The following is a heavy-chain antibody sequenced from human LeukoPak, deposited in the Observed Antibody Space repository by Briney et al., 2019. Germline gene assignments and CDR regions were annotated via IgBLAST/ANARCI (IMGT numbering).Heavy chain of an antibody. CDR2: ISTYNHNT. V-gene: IGHV1-18*01. D-gene: IGHD3-16*02. Sequence: ASVKVSCKASGYTFTSYGISWVRQAPGQGLEWMGWISTYNHNTNFVQKYQGRVTLTTDTSTSTAYMELRSLRSDDTAVYYCARDYDYVWGSYPSDYWGQGTLVTVSS. CDR1: GYTFTSYG. CDR3: ARDYDYVWGSYPSDY. J-gene: IGHJ4*02.